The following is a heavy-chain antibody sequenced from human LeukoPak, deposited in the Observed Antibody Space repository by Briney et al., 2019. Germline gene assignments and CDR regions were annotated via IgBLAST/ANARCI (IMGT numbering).Heavy chain of an antibody. CDR3: ARVLAYQQQLVLYCYGMDV. V-gene: IGHV3-21*01. Sequence: GVSLTLSCPASGFSYSNCWMNWVRPAPAKGRAVVASINRSSSNIYYADSVKGRFTISRDNAKNSLYLQMNSLRAEDTAVYYCARVLAYQQQLVLYCYGMDVWGQGTTVTVSS. CDR1: GFSYSNCW. D-gene: IGHD6-13*01. J-gene: IGHJ6*02. CDR2: INRSSSNI.